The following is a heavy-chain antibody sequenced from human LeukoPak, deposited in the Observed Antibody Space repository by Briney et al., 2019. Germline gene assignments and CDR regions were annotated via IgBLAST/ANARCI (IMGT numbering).Heavy chain of an antibody. D-gene: IGHD3-10*01. Sequence: PGGSLRLSCAASGFTFSSYAMSWVRQAPGKGLEWVSAISGSGGSTYYADSVKGRFTISRDNSKNTLYLQMNSLRAEDTAVYYCAKDAFSAGEGDNWFDPWGQGTLVTVSS. CDR1: GFTFSSYA. J-gene: IGHJ5*02. CDR2: ISGSGGST. CDR3: AKDAFSAGEGDNWFDP. V-gene: IGHV3-23*01.